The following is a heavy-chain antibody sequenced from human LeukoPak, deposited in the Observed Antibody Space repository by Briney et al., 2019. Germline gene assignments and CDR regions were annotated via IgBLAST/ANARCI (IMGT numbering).Heavy chain of an antibody. CDR2: ISYDGSNR. CDR3: AKARYYYDSSPFDY. D-gene: IGHD3-22*01. Sequence: AGGSLRLSCAASGFTFSSYAMSWVRQAPGKGLEWVAVISYDGSNRYYADSVKGRFTISRDNSKNTLYLQMNSLRAEDTAVYYCAKARYYYDSSPFDYWGQGTLVTVSS. J-gene: IGHJ4*02. CDR1: GFTFSSYA. V-gene: IGHV3-30*18.